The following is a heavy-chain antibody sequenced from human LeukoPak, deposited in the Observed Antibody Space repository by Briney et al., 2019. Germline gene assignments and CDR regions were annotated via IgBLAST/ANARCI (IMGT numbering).Heavy chain of an antibody. CDR2: INSDGSST. CDR3: AKTNWGYNWFDP. D-gene: IGHD7-27*01. CDR1: GFTFSSYW. J-gene: IGHJ5*02. Sequence: GGSLRLSCAASGFTFSSYWMHWVRQAPGKGLVWVSRINSDGSSTSYADSVKGRFTISRDNAKSTLYLQMNSLRAEDTAVYYCAKTNWGYNWFDPWGQGTLVTVSS. V-gene: IGHV3-74*01.